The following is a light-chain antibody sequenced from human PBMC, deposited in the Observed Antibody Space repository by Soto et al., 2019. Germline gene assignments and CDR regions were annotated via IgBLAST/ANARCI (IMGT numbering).Light chain of an antibody. J-gene: IGLJ1*01. V-gene: IGLV2-14*01. CDR2: EVT. CDR1: SSDVGAYNY. Sequence: ALTRPASVSGSPGQSVTISCTGTSSDVGAYNYVSWYQQFPGKAPKLTIYEVTNRPSGVSNRFSGSKSCNTASLTISGVQADDVDDYYCNSFTTRSHYVVGTGIKVTVL. CDR3: NSFTTRSHYV.